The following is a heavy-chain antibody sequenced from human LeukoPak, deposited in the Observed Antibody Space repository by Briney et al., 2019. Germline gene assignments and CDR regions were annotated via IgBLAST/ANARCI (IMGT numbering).Heavy chain of an antibody. CDR1: GFTFSSYG. CDR3: AKDHFRDCSSTSCYFLDY. V-gene: IGHV3-30*18. Sequence: GGSLRLSCAASGFTFSSYGMHWVRQAPGKGLEWVAVISYDGSNKYYADSVKGRFTISRDDSKNTLYLQMNSLRAEDTAVYYCAKDHFRDCSSTSCYFLDYWGQGTLVTVSS. CDR2: ISYDGSNK. J-gene: IGHJ4*02. D-gene: IGHD2-2*01.